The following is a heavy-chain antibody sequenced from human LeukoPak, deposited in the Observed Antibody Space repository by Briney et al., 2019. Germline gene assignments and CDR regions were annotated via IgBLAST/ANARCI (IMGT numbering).Heavy chain of an antibody. Sequence: PGGSLRLSCAASGFTFSGFIIHWVRQAPGKGLEWIGRVTSKTNNYATAYAASVKCRFTVSRDDSKKTAYLQMNRLRTEDTAVYYCAAGITLVRGGTFDIWGQGTMVIVSS. CDR1: GFTFSGFI. V-gene: IGHV3-73*01. J-gene: IGHJ3*02. CDR2: VTSKTNNYAT. CDR3: AAGITLVRGGTFDI. D-gene: IGHD3-10*01.